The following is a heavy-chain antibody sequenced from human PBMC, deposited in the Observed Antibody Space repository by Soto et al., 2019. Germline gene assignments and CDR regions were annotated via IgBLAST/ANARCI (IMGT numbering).Heavy chain of an antibody. Sequence: QVQLQQWGAGLLKPSETLSLTCAVYGGSFSGYYWSWIRQPPGKGLEWIGESNHVGNTNYNPSLKRRVTMSVDPSKNQFSLRLTSVTAADTAVYYCARVLIAGVTTDWGQGTLGIVSS. V-gene: IGHV4-34*01. J-gene: IGHJ4*02. D-gene: IGHD5-18*01. CDR3: ARVLIAGVTTD. CDR2: SNHVGNT. CDR1: GGSFSGYY.